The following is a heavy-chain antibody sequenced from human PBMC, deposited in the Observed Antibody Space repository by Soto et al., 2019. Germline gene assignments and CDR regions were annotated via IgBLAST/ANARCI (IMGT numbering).Heavy chain of an antibody. CDR3: ASGVLIDGYSPVY. Sequence: SETLSRTCTVSGSSISSGGYYWSWIRQHPGKGLEWVGYIYYSGSTYYNPSLKSRVTISVDTSKNQFSLKLSSVTAADTAVYYCASGVLIDGYSPVYWGQGTLVTVSS. D-gene: IGHD5-18*01. CDR1: GSSISSGGYY. J-gene: IGHJ4*02. V-gene: IGHV4-31*03. CDR2: IYYSGST.